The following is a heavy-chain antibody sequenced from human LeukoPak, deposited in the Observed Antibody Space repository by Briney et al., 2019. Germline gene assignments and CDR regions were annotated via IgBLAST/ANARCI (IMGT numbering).Heavy chain of an antibody. CDR2: IWFDGKNE. Sequence: GGSLRLSCAASGFTFSSYGMHWVRQAPGKGLEWVADIWFDGKNEHFADSVKGRFTISRGNSKNTMYLQINSLRAEDTAVYYCARDYCSGGSCQLDYWGQGTLVTVSS. V-gene: IGHV3-33*01. CDR1: GFTFSSYG. J-gene: IGHJ4*02. CDR3: ARDYCSGGSCQLDY. D-gene: IGHD2-15*01.